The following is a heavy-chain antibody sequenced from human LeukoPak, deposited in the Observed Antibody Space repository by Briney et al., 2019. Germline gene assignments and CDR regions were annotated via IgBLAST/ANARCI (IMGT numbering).Heavy chain of an antibody. J-gene: IGHJ4*02. Sequence: GGSLRLSCAASGFTFSSYAMHWVRQAPGRGLEWVAVISYDGSNKYYADSVKGRFTISRDNSKNTLYPQMNSLRAEDTAVYYCARSIVGATIDYWGQGTLVTVSS. CDR1: GFTFSSYA. CDR3: ARSIVGATIDY. D-gene: IGHD1-26*01. V-gene: IGHV3-30-3*01. CDR2: ISYDGSNK.